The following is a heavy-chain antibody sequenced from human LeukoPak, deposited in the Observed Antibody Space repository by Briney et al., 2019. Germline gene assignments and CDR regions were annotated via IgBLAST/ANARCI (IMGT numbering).Heavy chain of an antibody. Sequence: SETLSLTCAVYGGSFSGYYWSWIRQPPGKGQEWIGEINHSGSTNYNPSLKSRVTISVDTSKNQFSLKLSSVTAADTAVYYCARVGTYSYGYDADYWGQGTLVTVSS. CDR1: GGSFSGYY. CDR3: ARVGTYSYGYDADY. J-gene: IGHJ4*02. CDR2: INHSGST. V-gene: IGHV4-34*01. D-gene: IGHD5-18*01.